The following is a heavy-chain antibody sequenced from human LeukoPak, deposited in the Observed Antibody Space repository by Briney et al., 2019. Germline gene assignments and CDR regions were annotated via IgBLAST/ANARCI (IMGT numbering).Heavy chain of an antibody. CDR2: LYDSGDT. CDR3: ARAAYDSGGYTANHDF. CDR1: GFSISTSY. D-gene: IGHD3-22*01. V-gene: IGHV3-53*01. Sequence: GGSLRLSCAASGFSISTSYMSWVRQAPGKGLEYVSVLYDSGDTYYAESVKGRFTISRDNSKNTVYLQMNSLRVEDTAVYYCARAAYDSGGYTANHDFWGQGTLVTVSS. J-gene: IGHJ4*02.